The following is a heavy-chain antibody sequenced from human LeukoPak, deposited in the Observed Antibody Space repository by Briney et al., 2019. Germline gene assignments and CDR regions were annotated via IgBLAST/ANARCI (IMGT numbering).Heavy chain of an antibody. CDR3: VREARGYHYTYFDY. CDR1: GFTLGSHD. J-gene: IGHJ4*02. CDR2: IASGFQT. D-gene: IGHD5-18*01. V-gene: IGHV3-13*01. Sequence: GGSLRLFCAASGFTLGSHDMHWVRQTTGEGLGWVAAIASGFQTFYAGSVKGRFTVSREDAKNSLYLQMNSLRAGDTAVYYCVREARGYHYTYFDYWGQGTLVTVSS.